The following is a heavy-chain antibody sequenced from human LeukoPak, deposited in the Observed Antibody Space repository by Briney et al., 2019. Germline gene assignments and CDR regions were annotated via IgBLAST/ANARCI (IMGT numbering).Heavy chain of an antibody. CDR3: AREGYGDYYYYYGMDV. CDR1: GFTFSSYA. D-gene: IGHD4-17*01. V-gene: IGHV3-48*04. J-gene: IGHJ6*02. CDR2: IGSSGSTI. Sequence: GGSLRLSCAASGFTFSSYAMHWVRQAPGKGLEWVSYIGSSGSTIYYADSVKGRFTISRDNAKNSLYLQMNSLRAEDTAVYYCAREGYGDYYYYYGMDVWGQGTTVTVSS.